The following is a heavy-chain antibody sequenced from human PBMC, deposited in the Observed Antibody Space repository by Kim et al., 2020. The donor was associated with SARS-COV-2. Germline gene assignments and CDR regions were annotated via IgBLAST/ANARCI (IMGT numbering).Heavy chain of an antibody. Sequence: KGRFTISRDNSKNTLYLQMNSLRAEDTAVYYCARESLPGIAAAGAEYFQHWGQGTLVTVSS. D-gene: IGHD6-13*01. V-gene: IGHV3-30*01. CDR3: ARESLPGIAAAGAEYFQH. J-gene: IGHJ1*01.